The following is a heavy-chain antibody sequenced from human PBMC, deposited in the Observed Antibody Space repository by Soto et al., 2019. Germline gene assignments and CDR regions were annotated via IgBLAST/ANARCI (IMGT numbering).Heavy chain of an antibody. CDR3: ARGFKDSDSSGINLFQH. CDR2: ISAYNGNT. CDR1: GYTFTSYG. Sequence: ASVKVSCKASGYTFTSYGISWVRQAPGQGLEWMGWISAYNGNTNYAQKLQGRVTMTTDTSTSTAYMELRSLRSDDTAVYYCARGFKDSDSSGINLFQHRAQRTPVTGSS. J-gene: IGHJ1*01. D-gene: IGHD6-19*01. V-gene: IGHV1-18*01.